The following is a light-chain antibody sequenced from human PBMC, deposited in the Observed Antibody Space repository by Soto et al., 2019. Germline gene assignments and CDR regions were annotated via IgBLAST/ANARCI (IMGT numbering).Light chain of an antibody. J-gene: IGKJ4*01. Sequence: EIVMTQSPATLSVSPGERATLSCRASQSVRSNLAWYQQKPGQTPKLLIYDASTRATGIPARFSGSGSGTEFALTMSSLLSEDFAVYYCQQYNVWPLTFGGGTKVEFK. CDR2: DAS. CDR3: QQYNVWPLT. V-gene: IGKV3-15*01. CDR1: QSVRSN.